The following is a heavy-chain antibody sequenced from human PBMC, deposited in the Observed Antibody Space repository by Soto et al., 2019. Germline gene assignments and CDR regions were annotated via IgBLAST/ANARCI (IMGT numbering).Heavy chain of an antibody. Sequence: EVQLVESGGGLVQPGGSLRLSCAASGFTVSSSDMSWVRQAPGKGLEWVSVIYSGGGTYYADSVKGRFTISRDNSKNTLYLQMNSLRDEDTAVYYCVRSFFCSGGSCYSSSSHWGQGTLVTVSS. J-gene: IGHJ4*02. D-gene: IGHD2-15*01. V-gene: IGHV3-66*01. CDR2: IYSGGGT. CDR3: VRSFFCSGGSCYSSSSH. CDR1: GFTVSSSD.